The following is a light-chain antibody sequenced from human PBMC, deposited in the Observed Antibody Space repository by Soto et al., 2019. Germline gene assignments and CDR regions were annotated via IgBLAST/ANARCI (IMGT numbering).Light chain of an antibody. J-gene: IGKJ2*01. Sequence: DIQLTQSPSTLSASVGDRVTITCRASPSVSAWLAWYQLKPGKAPKLLIYKASILESGVPSRFSGSVSGAEFTLTISSLQPHDLGTYFCQQSYTFGQGTRLEMK. CDR2: KAS. CDR1: PSVSAW. CDR3: QQSYT. V-gene: IGKV1-5*03.